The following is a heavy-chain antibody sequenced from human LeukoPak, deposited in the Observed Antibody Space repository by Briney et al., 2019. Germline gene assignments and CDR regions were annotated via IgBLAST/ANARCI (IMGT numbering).Heavy chain of an antibody. CDR3: ARDPGYSSGWYGDY. CDR1: GFTFSSYS. D-gene: IGHD6-19*01. J-gene: IGHJ4*02. V-gene: IGHV3-21*01. Sequence: GGSLRLSCAASGFTFSSYSMNWVRQAPGKGLEWVSSISSSSSCIYYADSVKGRFTISRDNAKNSLYLQMNSLIAEDTAVYYCARDPGYSSGWYGDYWGQGTLVTVSS. CDR2: ISSSSSCI.